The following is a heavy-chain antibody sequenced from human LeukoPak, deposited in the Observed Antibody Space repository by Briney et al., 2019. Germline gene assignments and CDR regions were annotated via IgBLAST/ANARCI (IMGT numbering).Heavy chain of an antibody. CDR1: GGSISSSSYY. V-gene: IGHV4-39*07. Sequence: PSETLSLTCTVSGGSISSSSYYWGWLRQPPGKGLEWIGSIYYSGSTYYNPSLKSRVTISVDTSKNQFSLKLSSVTAADTAVYYCARDRAAAGFDYWGQGTLVTVSS. J-gene: IGHJ4*02. D-gene: IGHD6-13*01. CDR3: ARDRAAAGFDY. CDR2: IYYSGST.